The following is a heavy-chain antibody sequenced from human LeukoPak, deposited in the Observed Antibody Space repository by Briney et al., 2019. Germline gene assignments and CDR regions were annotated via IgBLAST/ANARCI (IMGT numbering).Heavy chain of an antibody. CDR2: INPNSGDT. Sequence: ASVKVSCKASGYTFTGYYMHWVRQAPGQGLEWMGWINPNSGDTNYAQKFQGRVTMTRDTSINTAYMQLSRLRSDDTAVYYCARSPHILTGENFDYWGQGTLLTVSS. CDR3: ARSPHILTGENFDY. V-gene: IGHV1-2*02. D-gene: IGHD3-9*01. CDR1: GYTFTGYY. J-gene: IGHJ4*02.